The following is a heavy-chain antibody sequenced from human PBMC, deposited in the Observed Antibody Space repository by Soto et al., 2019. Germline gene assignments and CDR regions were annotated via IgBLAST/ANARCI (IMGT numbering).Heavy chain of an antibody. Sequence: QVQLVESGGGVVQPGRSLRLSCVASGFTFSNRYMHWVRQAPGKGLEWVAEISHDAYYKFYGDSVKGRFTISRDNSRDTVFLQMDSLRAEDTAVYYCAKQMPGIYYFDSWGQGTLVTVSS. V-gene: IGHV3-30*18. CDR2: ISHDAYYK. CDR1: GFTFSNRY. CDR3: AKQMPGIYYFDS. J-gene: IGHJ4*02. D-gene: IGHD3-3*02.